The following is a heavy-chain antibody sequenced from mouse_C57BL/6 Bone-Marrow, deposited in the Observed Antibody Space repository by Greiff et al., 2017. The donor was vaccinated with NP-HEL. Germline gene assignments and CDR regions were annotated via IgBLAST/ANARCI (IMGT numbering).Heavy chain of an antibody. V-gene: IGHV1-64*01. CDR3: ARQLYYGSSYGFAY. D-gene: IGHD1-1*01. CDR2: IHPNSGST. J-gene: IGHJ3*01. Sequence: QVQLQQPGAELVKPGASVKLSCKASGYTFTSYWMHWVKQRPGQGLEWIGMIHPNSGSTNYNEKFKSKATLTVDKSSSTAYMQRSSLTSEDSAVYYCARQLYYGSSYGFAYWGQGTLVTVSA. CDR1: GYTFTSYW.